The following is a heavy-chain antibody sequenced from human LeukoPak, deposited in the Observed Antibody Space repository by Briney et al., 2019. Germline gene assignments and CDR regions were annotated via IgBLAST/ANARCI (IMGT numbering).Heavy chain of an antibody. CDR1: GGSISSYY. J-gene: IGHJ4*02. CDR3: ASGRLYGSGSYYNTRPYYFDY. V-gene: IGHV4-59*12. D-gene: IGHD3-10*01. CDR2: IYYSGST. Sequence: PSETLSLTCTVAGGSISSYYWSWIRQPPGKGLEWIGYIYYSGSTNYNPSLKSRVTISVDTSKNQFSLKLSSVTAADTAVYYCASGRLYGSGSYYNTRPYYFDYWGQGTLVTVSS.